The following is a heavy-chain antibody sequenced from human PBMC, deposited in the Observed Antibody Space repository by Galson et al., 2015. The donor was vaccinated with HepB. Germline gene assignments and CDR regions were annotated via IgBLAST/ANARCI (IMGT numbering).Heavy chain of an antibody. V-gene: IGHV1-24*01. D-gene: IGHD2-8*01. CDR2: FDPEDAET. CDR1: GYTLTDLS. Sequence: SVKVSCKVSGYTLTDLSIHWVRQAPGKGLEWMGGFDPEDAETIYAQKFHDRVTMTEDTATDRAYMELSSLRSEDTAVYYCATDRDCSNGVCSSLRDAFDFWGRGTLVTVSS. J-gene: IGHJ3*01. CDR3: ATDRDCSNGVCSSLRDAFDF.